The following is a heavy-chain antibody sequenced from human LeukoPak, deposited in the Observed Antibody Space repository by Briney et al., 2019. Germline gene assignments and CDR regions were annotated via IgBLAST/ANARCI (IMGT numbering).Heavy chain of an antibody. CDR2: IKTDGSIT. Sequence: RPGGSLRLSCAASGFSFSVYWMHWVRQAPGKGPVWVSRIKTDGSITDYADFVKGRFTISRDNAKNTLYLQMNSLRAEDTAVYYCVRDFMYSTACTGCWGQGTLVTVSS. CDR3: VRDFMYSTACTGC. V-gene: IGHV3-74*01. J-gene: IGHJ4*02. CDR1: GFSFSVYW. D-gene: IGHD4-11*01.